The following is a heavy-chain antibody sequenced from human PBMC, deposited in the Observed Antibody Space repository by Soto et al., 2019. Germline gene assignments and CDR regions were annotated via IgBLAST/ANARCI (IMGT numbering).Heavy chain of an antibody. CDR3: ARPDSTRAMQVFDP. Sequence: QLQLQESCPGLVKPSEPLSLTCTVSGGSISSSSYYWGWIRQPPGKGLEWIGSIYYSGSTYYNPSLKSRVTISVDTSKNQFSLKLSSVTAADTAVYYCARPDSTRAMQVFDPWGQGTLVTVSS. CDR1: GGSISSSSYY. CDR2: IYYSGST. D-gene: IGHD2-15*01. V-gene: IGHV4-39*01. J-gene: IGHJ5*02.